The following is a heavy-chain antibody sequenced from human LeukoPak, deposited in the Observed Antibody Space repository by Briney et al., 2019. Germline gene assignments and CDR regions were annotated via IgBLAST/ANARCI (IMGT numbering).Heavy chain of an antibody. V-gene: IGHV3-48*01. CDR2: ISSSSSTI. J-gene: IGHJ4*02. D-gene: IGHD2-2*01. CDR1: GFTFSSYS. Sequence: GGSLRLSCAASGFTFSSYSMNWVRQAPGKGLEWVSYISSSSSTIYYADSVKGRFTISRDNAKNSLYLQMNSLRAEDTAVYYCAKDGAIVVIPAAQIDYWGQGTLVTVSS. CDR3: AKDGAIVVIPAAQIDY.